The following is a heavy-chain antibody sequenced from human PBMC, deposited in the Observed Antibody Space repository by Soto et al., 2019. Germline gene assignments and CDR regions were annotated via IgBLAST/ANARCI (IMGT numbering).Heavy chain of an antibody. J-gene: IGHJ5*02. CDR1: GGSFSGYY. D-gene: IGHD3-10*01. CDR2: INHSGNT. Sequence: PSETLSLTCAVYGGSFSGYYWSWIRQPPGKGLEWIGEINHSGNTNYNPSLKSRVTISVDTSKNQFSLKLSSVTAADTAVYYCAREGYYGSGSYYKWWFDPWGQGTLVTVSS. CDR3: AREGYYGSGSYYKWWFDP. V-gene: IGHV4-34*01.